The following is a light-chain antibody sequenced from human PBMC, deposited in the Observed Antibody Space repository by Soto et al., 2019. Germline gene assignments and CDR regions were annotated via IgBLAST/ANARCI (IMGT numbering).Light chain of an antibody. Sequence: QSVLTQPASVSGSPGQSITISCTGTSSNVGSYKLVSWYQQHPGKAPKLMIFEVNKRPSGVSNRFSASKSGITASLTISALKVGDEADYYCCSSGGSPTYVYGTGTKLTVL. CDR3: CSSGGSPTYV. V-gene: IGLV2-23*02. J-gene: IGLJ1*01. CDR2: EVN. CDR1: SSNVGSYKL.